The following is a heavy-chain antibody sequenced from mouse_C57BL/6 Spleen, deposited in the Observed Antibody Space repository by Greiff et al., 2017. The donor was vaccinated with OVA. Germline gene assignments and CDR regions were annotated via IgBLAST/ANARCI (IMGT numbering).Heavy chain of an antibody. J-gene: IGHJ3*01. Sequence: QVQLKESGAELVRPGASVTLSCKASGYTFTDYEMHWVKQTPVHGLEWIGAIDPETGGTAYNQKFKGKAILTADKSSSTAYMELRSLTSEDSAVYYCTRENWSSFAYWGQGTLVTVSA. CDR1: GYTFTDYE. D-gene: IGHD4-1*01. CDR2: IDPETGGT. V-gene: IGHV1-15*01. CDR3: TRENWSSFAY.